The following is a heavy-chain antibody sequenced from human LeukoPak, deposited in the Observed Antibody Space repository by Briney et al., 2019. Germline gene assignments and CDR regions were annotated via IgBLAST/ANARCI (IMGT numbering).Heavy chain of an antibody. D-gene: IGHD6-19*01. CDR1: GGSISSSNW. J-gene: IGHJ4*02. CDR2: IYHSGST. Sequence: SGTLSLTCAVSGGSISSSNWWSWVRQPPGKGLEWIGEIYHSGSTNYNPSLKSRVTISVDKSKNQFSLKLSSVTAADTAVYYCARDTEGSGWYLGYWGQGTLVTVSS. CDR3: ARDTEGSGWYLGY. V-gene: IGHV4-4*02.